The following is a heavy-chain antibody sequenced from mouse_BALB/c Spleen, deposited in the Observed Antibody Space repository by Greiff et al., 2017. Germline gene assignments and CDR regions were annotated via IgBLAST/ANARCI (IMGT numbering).Heavy chain of an antibody. Sequence: DVMLVESGGGLVKPGGSLKLSCAASGFTFSSYAMSWVRQTPEKRLEWVASISSGGSTYYPDSVKGRFTISRDNARNILYLQMSSLRSEDTAMYYCARVTDYDEDFDDWGQGTTLTVSS. CDR3: ARVTDYDEDFDD. J-gene: IGHJ2*01. CDR1: GFTFSSYA. V-gene: IGHV5-6-5*01. CDR2: ISSGGST. D-gene: IGHD2-4*01.